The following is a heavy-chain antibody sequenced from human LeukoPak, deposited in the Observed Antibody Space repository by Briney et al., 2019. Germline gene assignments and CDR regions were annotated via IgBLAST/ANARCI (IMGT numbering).Heavy chain of an antibody. CDR2: ISSFSGTI. CDR1: GITFSSYS. CDR3: SKAGDTNYYRYGDY. Sequence: GGSLRLSCVASGITFSSYSMNWVRQAPGKGLEWVSYISSFSGTINYADSVKGRFTISRDNAKNTLYLQMNNLRGEDTALYYCSKAGDTNYYRYGDYWGQGTPVTVSS. V-gene: IGHV3-48*01. D-gene: IGHD5-18*01. J-gene: IGHJ4*02.